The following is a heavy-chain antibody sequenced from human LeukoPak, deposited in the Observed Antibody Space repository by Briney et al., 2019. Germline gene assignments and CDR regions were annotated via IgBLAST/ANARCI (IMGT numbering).Heavy chain of an antibody. CDR3: ARDGVRRAPGWFDT. CDR2: IGTDEVNT. J-gene: IGHJ5*02. CDR1: GYRFPICG. D-gene: IGHD3-10*01. Sequence: ASVKLCFSASGYRFPICGISWVRQAPGQGLEWVGWIGTDEVNTRYAENVQGRVTLMRDTSSSTVYVELRNLRSDDTAIYYCARDGVRRAPGWFDTWGQGTLVTVSS. V-gene: IGHV1-18*01.